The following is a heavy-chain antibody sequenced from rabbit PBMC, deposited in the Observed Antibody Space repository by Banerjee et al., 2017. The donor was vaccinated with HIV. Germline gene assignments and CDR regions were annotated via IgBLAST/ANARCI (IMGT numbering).Heavy chain of an antibody. V-gene: IGHV1S40*01. D-gene: IGHD4-2*01. J-gene: IGHJ4*01. CDR3: ARDATGSRPVYFNL. CDR2: INTNSGST. Sequence: KGLEWIACINTNSGSTWYASWAKGRFTISKASSTTVTLQMTSLTAADTATYFCARDATGSRPVYFNLWGPGTLVTVS.